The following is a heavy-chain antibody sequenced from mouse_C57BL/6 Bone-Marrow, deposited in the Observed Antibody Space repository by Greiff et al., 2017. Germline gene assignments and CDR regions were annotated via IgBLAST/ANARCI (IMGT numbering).Heavy chain of an antibody. CDR2: ISNGGGST. Sequence: EVKLMESGGGLVQPGGSLKLSCAASGFTFSDYYMYWVRQTPEKRLEWVAYISNGGGSTYYPDTVKGRFTISRDNATNTLYLQMSRLKSEDTAMYYCARRGNYDYAMDYWGQGTSVTVSS. J-gene: IGHJ4*01. CDR3: ARRGNYDYAMDY. V-gene: IGHV5-12*01. CDR1: GFTFSDYY. D-gene: IGHD2-1*01.